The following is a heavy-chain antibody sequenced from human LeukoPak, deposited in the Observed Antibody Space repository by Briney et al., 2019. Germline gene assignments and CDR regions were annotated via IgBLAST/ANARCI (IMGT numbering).Heavy chain of an antibody. CDR3: TRGLAPTTWGGFYY. Sequence: GGSLRLSCVASGFTFTDHDMTWIRQAPGKGLEWVSFIGRSGTPIYYADSVKGRFTISRDNAKNSLYLQMNSLRDEGTAIYYCTRGLAPTTWGGFYYWGQGTPVTVSS. CDR1: GFTFTDHD. CDR2: IGRSGTPI. V-gene: IGHV3-11*04. D-gene: IGHD3-16*01. J-gene: IGHJ4*02.